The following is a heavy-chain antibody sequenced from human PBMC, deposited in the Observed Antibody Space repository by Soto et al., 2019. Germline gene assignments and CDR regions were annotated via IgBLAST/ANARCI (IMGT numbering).Heavy chain of an antibody. D-gene: IGHD4-17*01. V-gene: IGHV3-30-3*01. Sequence: QVQLVESGGGVVQPGRSLRLSCAGSGFTFSSYAMHWVRQAPGKGLEWVAVIFHDASDEYYADSVKGRLTVSRDNSKNALNLHLNSLKPEDTAVYYCVTAFTYGPDAFDIWGQGTMVTVTT. CDR3: VTAFTYGPDAFDI. J-gene: IGHJ3*02. CDR2: IFHDASDE. CDR1: GFTFSSYA.